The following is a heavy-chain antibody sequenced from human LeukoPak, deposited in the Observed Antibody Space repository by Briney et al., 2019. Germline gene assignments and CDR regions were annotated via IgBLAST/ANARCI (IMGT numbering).Heavy chain of an antibody. Sequence: GGSLRLSCAASGFTFSSYAMSWVRQAPGKGLEWVSAISGSGGSTYYADSVKGRFTISRDNSKNTLYLQMNSLRAEDTAVYYCARQGIAVAGPRIGFDPWGQGTLVTVSS. CDR2: ISGSGGST. CDR1: GFTFSSYA. J-gene: IGHJ5*02. V-gene: IGHV3-23*01. CDR3: ARQGIAVAGPRIGFDP. D-gene: IGHD6-19*01.